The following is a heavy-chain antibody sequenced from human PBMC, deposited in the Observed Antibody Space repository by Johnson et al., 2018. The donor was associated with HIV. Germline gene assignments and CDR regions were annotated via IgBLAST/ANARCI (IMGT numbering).Heavy chain of an antibody. J-gene: IGHJ3*01. D-gene: IGHD1-26*01. CDR1: GFTFSSYA. CDR2: ISSSGGRT. Sequence: QVQLVESGGGLVQPGGSLRLSCTASGFTFSSYAMHWVRQAPGKGLEYVSAISSSGGRTSYADSVRGRFTISRDNSKNSLYLQMNSLRAEDTAVYYCARGGADHDAFDVWGQGTMVTVS. V-gene: IGHV3-64*04. CDR3: ARGGADHDAFDV.